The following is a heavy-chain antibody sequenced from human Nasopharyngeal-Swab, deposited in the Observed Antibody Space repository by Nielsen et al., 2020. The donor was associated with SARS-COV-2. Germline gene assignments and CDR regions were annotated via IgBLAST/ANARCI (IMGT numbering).Heavy chain of an antibody. CDR3: ARAEVAGTWTALGAYYYYGMDV. D-gene: IGHD6-19*01. J-gene: IGHJ6*02. CDR2: ISYDGSNK. Sequence: GESLKISCAASGFIFSSYAMHWVRQAPGKGLEWVAVISYDGSNKYYADSVKGRFTISRDNFKNTLYLQMNSLRAEDTAVYYCARAEVAGTWTALGAYYYYGMDVWGQGTTVTVSS. V-gene: IGHV3-30*04. CDR1: GFIFSSYA.